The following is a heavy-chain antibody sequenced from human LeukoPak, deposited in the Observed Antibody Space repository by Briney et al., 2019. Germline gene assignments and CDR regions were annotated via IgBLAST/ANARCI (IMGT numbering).Heavy chain of an antibody. CDR1: GDSISSYY. V-gene: IGHV4-4*09. Sequence: SETLSLTCTVSGDSISSYYWSWIRRPPGKGLEWIGYIYTSGSTNYNPSLKSRVTISVDTSKNQFSLKLSSVTAANTAVYYCARGILTGYSNFDYWGQGTLVTVSS. CDR2: IYTSGST. D-gene: IGHD3-9*01. J-gene: IGHJ4*02. CDR3: ARGILTGYSNFDY.